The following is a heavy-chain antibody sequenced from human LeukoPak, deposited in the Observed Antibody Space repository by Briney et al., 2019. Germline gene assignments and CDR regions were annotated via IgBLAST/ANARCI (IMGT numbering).Heavy chain of an antibody. Sequence: PGGSLRLSCAASGFTFSSLWMHWGRQAPGKGLVWVSRINPDGSDTTYADSVKGRFTISRDNAKNTLYLQMSSLRAEDTAVYYCGRDMWGTFDYWGQGALVTVSS. CDR2: INPDGSDT. CDR3: GRDMWGTFDY. J-gene: IGHJ4*02. V-gene: IGHV3-74*01. D-gene: IGHD7-27*01. CDR1: GFTFSSLW.